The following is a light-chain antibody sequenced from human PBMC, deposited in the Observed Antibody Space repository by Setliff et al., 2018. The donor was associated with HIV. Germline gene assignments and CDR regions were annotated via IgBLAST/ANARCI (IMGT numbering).Light chain of an antibody. CDR3: SSYVDCHVI. V-gene: IGLV2-11*01. Sequence: QSALTQPRSVSGSPGQSVSISCNGTSSDVGGYDYVSWYQQHPGKAPKLLIYDVRKRPSGVPDRFSGSKSGNTASLTISGLEADDEADYSCSSYVDCHVIFGGGTQLTVL. CDR2: DVR. J-gene: IGLJ2*01. CDR1: SSDVGGYDY.